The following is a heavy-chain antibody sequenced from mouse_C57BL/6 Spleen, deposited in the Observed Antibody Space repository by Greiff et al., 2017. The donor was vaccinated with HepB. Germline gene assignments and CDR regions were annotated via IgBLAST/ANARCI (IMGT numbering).Heavy chain of an antibody. D-gene: IGHD2-4*01. CDR2: INPNNGGT. J-gene: IGHJ4*01. Sequence: EVQLQQSGPELVKPGASVKISCKASGYTFTDYYMNWVKQSHGKSLEWIGDINPNNGGTSYNQKFKGKATLTVDKSSSTAYMELRSLTSEDSAVYYCGRYYYDLDYWGQGTSVTVSS. CDR3: GRYYYDLDY. V-gene: IGHV1-26*01. CDR1: GYTFTDYY.